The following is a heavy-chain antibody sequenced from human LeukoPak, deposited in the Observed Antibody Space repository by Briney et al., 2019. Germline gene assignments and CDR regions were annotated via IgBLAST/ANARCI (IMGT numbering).Heavy chain of an antibody. J-gene: IGHJ4*02. D-gene: IGHD4-11*01. Sequence: SQTLSLTCAISGDSVSSNSAAWNWIRQSPSRGLEWLGRTYYRSKWYNDYAVSVKSRIIINPDTPKNQVSLQLNSVTPEDTAVYYCARDLSSAQYYFGYWGQGTLVTVSS. CDR2: TYYRSKWYN. CDR1: GDSVSSNSAA. V-gene: IGHV6-1*01. CDR3: ARDLSSAQYYFGY.